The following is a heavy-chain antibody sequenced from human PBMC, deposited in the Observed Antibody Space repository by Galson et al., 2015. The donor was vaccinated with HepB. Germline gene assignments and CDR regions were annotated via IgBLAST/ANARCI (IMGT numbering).Heavy chain of an antibody. D-gene: IGHD3-3*01. Sequence: SLSLSCAASGFTFSSYPMHWVRQAPGKGLEGVAVISSDGRNKYYADSVKGRFTISRDNSKNTLYLQMNSLRAEDTAVYYCARVALRFLEWLFSEGYMDVWGKGTTVTVSS. CDR3: ARVALRFLEWLFSEGYMDV. CDR2: ISSDGRNK. CDR1: GFTFSSYP. J-gene: IGHJ6*03. V-gene: IGHV3-30*04.